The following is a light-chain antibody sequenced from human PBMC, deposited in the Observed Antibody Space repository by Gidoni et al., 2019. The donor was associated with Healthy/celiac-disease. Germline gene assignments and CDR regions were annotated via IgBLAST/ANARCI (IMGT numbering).Light chain of an antibody. CDR1: QSISSY. CDR2: AAS. V-gene: IGKV1-39*01. J-gene: IGKJ2*01. Sequence: DIQMTQSPSSLSASVGDRVTITCRASQSISSYLNWYQQKPGKAPKLLIYAASSLQSGVTSRFSGSGSGTDFTLTISSLQTEDVATYYCQQSYSTPPETFGQGTKLEIK. CDR3: QQSYSTPPET.